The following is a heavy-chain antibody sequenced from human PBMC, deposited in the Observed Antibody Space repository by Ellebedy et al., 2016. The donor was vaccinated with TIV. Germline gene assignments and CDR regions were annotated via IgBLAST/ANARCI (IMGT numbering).Heavy chain of an antibody. D-gene: IGHD6-19*01. CDR1: GGSISSSSYY. Sequence: SETLSLXXTVSGGSISSSSYYWGWIRQPPGKGLEWIGSIYYSGSTYYNPSLKSRVTISVDTSKNQFSLKLSSVTAADTAVYYCARANPVQWLENGGVDYWGQGTLVTVSS. J-gene: IGHJ4*02. V-gene: IGHV4-39*07. CDR2: IYYSGST. CDR3: ARANPVQWLENGGVDY.